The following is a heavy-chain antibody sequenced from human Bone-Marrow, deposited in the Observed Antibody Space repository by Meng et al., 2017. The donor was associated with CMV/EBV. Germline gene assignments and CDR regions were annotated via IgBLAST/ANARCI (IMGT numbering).Heavy chain of an antibody. CDR3: ARDGGGYCSSISCYNGWFDP. V-gene: IGHV1-18*01. J-gene: IGHJ5*02. CDR2: ISAYNSNT. CDR1: GYTFTSYG. D-gene: IGHD2-2*02. Sequence: ASVKVSCKASGYTFTSYGISWVRQAPGQGLEWMGWISAYNSNTNYAQKLQGRVTMTTDTSTSTAYMELRSLRSDDTAVYYCARDGGGYCSSISCYNGWFDPWGQGTLVTVSS.